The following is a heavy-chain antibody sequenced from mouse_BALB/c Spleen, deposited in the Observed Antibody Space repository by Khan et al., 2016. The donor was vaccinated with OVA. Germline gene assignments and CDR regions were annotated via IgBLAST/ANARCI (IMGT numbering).Heavy chain of an antibody. D-gene: IGHD2-10*01. CDR2: FWGDGST. Sequence: VQLQESGPGLVAPSQTLSLTCTVSGFSLNGYGVNWVRQPPGKDLLWLGMFWGDGSTDYNSPSKSRLTFIKEKSKSQVFLKKKNLQTDDTAMYYCARAYYGNYREAMDYWGQGTSVTVSA. V-gene: IGHV2-6-7*01. CDR1: GFSLNGYG. J-gene: IGHJ4*01. CDR3: ARAYYGNYREAMDY.